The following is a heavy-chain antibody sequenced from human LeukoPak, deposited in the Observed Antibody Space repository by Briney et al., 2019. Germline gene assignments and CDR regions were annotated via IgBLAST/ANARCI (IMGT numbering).Heavy chain of an antibody. CDR2: ISAYNGNT. V-gene: IGHV1-18*04. Sequence: ASVKVSCKASGYTFTSYYMHWVRQATGQGLEWMGWISAYNGNTNYAQKLQGRVTMTTDTSTSTAYMELRSLRSDDTAVYYCARVGWRRFDAEMDYWGQGTLVTVSS. CDR1: GYTFTSYY. D-gene: IGHD3-10*01. CDR3: ARVGWRRFDAEMDY. J-gene: IGHJ4*02.